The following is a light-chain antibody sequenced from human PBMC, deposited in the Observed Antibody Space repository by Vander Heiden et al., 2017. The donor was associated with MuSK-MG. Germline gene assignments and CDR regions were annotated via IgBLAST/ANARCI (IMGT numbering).Light chain of an antibody. Sequence: SYDLTQPPAVSVSPRQTANITCSGDKLGDKYASWYQQKPGQSPLLIIYQDGKRPSGIPERFSGSKSGNTATLTITGTQAMDEADYYCQAWDTTTDLVFGGGTKLTVL. J-gene: IGLJ2*01. V-gene: IGLV3-1*01. CDR1: KLGDKY. CDR3: QAWDTTTDLV. CDR2: QDG.